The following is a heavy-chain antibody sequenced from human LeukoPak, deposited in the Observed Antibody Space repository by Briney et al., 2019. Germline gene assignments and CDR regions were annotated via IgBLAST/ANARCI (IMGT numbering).Heavy chain of an antibody. Sequence: SETLSLTCTVSGGSISSHYWSWIRQPPGKGLEWIGSIYYSGSTYYNPSLKSRLTISLDTSKNQFFLRLSSVTAADTAFYYCARRYNWNDRWDWGQGTLVTVSP. CDR3: ARRYNWNDRWD. J-gene: IGHJ4*02. CDR2: IYYSGST. D-gene: IGHD1-1*01. CDR1: GGSISSHY. V-gene: IGHV4-59*11.